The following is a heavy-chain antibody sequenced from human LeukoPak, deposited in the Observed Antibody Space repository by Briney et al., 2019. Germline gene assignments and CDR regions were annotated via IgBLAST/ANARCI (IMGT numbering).Heavy chain of an antibody. CDR1: GYTFTSYG. D-gene: IGHD3-3*01. CDR2: ISAYNGNT. J-gene: IGHJ4*02. Sequence: ASVKVSCKASGYTFTSYGISWVRQAPGQGLEWMGWISAYNGNTNYAQKLQSRVTMTTDTSTSTAYMELRSLRSDDTAVYYCARDSYYDFWSGYYFSYPRGYYFDYWGQGTLVTVSS. CDR3: ARDSYYDFWSGYYFSYPRGYYFDY. V-gene: IGHV1-18*01.